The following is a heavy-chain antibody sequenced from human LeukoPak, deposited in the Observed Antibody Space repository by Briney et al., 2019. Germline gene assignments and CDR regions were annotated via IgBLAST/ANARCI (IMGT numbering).Heavy chain of an antibody. Sequence: ASVKVSCKASGYTFTSYYMHWVRQAPGQGLEWMGIINPSGGSTSYAQKFQGRATMTRDTSTSTVYMELSSLRSDDTAVYYCAREYYYDSSGYPDFDYWGQGTLVTVSS. J-gene: IGHJ4*02. CDR2: INPSGGST. D-gene: IGHD3-22*01. CDR1: GYTFTSYY. V-gene: IGHV1-46*01. CDR3: AREYYYDSSGYPDFDY.